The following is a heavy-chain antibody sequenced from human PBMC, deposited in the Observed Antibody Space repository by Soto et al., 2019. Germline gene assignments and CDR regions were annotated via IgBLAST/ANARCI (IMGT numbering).Heavy chain of an antibody. CDR1: GGSISSGGYY. Sequence: SETLSLTCTVSGGSISSGGYYWSWIRQHPGKGLEWIGYIYYSGSTYYNPSLKSRVTISVDTSKNQFSLKLSSVTAADTAVYYCARVGVRRPILGDAFDIWGQGTMVTVS. CDR2: IYYSGST. CDR3: ARVGVRRPILGDAFDI. J-gene: IGHJ3*02. D-gene: IGHD7-27*01. V-gene: IGHV4-31*03.